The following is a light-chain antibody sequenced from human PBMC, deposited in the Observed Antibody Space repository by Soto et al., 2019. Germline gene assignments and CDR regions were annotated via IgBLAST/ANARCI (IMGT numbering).Light chain of an antibody. J-gene: IGKJ2*01. Sequence: EIVMTQSPATLSVSPGERATLSCRASQSVSSKLAWYQQKPGQAPRLLIYDASTRATGIPGRFSCSGSGTEFTLTISSLQFEDFAVYYCQQYNNWPPVYTFGQGTKLEIK. CDR1: QSVSSK. V-gene: IGKV3D-15*01. CDR3: QQYNNWPPVYT. CDR2: DAS.